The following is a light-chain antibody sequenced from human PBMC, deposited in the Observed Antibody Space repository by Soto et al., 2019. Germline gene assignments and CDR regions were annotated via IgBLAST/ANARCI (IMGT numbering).Light chain of an antibody. CDR3: QQYDTHSWT. V-gene: IGKV1-5*03. CDR1: QSLRNW. Sequence: DIQMTQSPYTLSASVGDRVTITCRASQSLRNWLAWYQQKPGKAPKLLIYKASSLESGVPSRFSGSGSGAEFTLTINGLQPDDFATYYCQQYDTHSWTFGQGTKVDIK. CDR2: KAS. J-gene: IGKJ1*01.